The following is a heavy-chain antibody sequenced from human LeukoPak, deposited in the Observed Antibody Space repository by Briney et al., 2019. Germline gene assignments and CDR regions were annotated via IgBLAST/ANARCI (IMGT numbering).Heavy chain of an antibody. V-gene: IGHV4-4*09. CDR2: IHTSGST. D-gene: IGHD2-15*01. J-gene: IGHJ4*02. CDR1: SGSSSFYY. Sequence: SETLSLTCAVSSGSSSFYYWTWIRQPPGQGLKWIGNIHTSGSTHYNPSLKSRVAMSIDTSKNQFALRLSSVTAADTAVYYCVRPGQSSWWVYFNYWGQGTVVTVSS. CDR3: VRPGQSSWWVYFNY.